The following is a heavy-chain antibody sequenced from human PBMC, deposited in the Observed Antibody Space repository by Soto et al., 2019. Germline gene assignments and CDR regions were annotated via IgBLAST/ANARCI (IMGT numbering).Heavy chain of an antibody. CDR1: GFSLPTYRVG. CDR2: IYWDDTK. Sequence: QITLKASGPTLVKPTKTLTLTCTFSGFSLPTYRVGVPWIRQTPGQALEWLAGIYWDDTKTYTPSLKSRLTITKDTSKNQVAVTMTDMDTVDASTYYCAHAYGGRSISWGQGSLVTVSS. CDR3: AHAYGGRSIS. V-gene: IGHV2-5*02. D-gene: IGHD1-26*01. J-gene: IGHJ5*02.